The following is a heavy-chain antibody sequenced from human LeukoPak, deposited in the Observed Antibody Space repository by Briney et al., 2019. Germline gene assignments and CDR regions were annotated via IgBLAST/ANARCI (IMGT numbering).Heavy chain of an antibody. CDR1: GYSFTTYV. V-gene: IGHV1-18*04. D-gene: IGHD2/OR15-2a*01. J-gene: IGHJ4*02. Sequence: ASVTVSCKASGYSFTTYVITWVRQAPGQGPEWLGWINPQNGNTNFAQRFQGRVTMTTDTSTNTAYMELRSLTSDDTAVYYCARACTTFITQWCFSDFWGQGTLVTVSS. CDR3: ARACTTFITQWCFSDF. CDR2: INPQNGNT.